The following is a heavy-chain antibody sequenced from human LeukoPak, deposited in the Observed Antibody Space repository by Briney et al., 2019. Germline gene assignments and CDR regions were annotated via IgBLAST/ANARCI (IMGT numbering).Heavy chain of an antibody. Sequence: PGGSLRLSCSASGFTFSTYTMNWVRQAPGKGLDYVSAINSNGGGTYYADSVKGRFTISRDNSKNTLYLQMSSLRAEDTAVYYCVRTIVGATFDYWGQGTLVTVSS. CDR2: INSNGGGT. V-gene: IGHV3-64D*09. D-gene: IGHD1-26*01. CDR3: VRTIVGATFDY. CDR1: GFTFSTYT. J-gene: IGHJ4*02.